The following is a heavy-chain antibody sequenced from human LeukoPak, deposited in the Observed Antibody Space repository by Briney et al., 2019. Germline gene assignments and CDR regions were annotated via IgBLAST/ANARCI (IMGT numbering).Heavy chain of an antibody. Sequence: ASVKVSCKASGCTFTSYGISWVRQAPGQGLEWMGWISAYNGNTNYAQKLQGRVTMTTDTSTSTAYMELRSLRSDDTAVYYCARERESSNTWTAIAYWGQGTLVTVSS. CDR2: ISAYNGNT. CDR3: ARERESSNTWTAIAY. J-gene: IGHJ4*02. D-gene: IGHD6-13*01. CDR1: GCTFTSYG. V-gene: IGHV1-18*04.